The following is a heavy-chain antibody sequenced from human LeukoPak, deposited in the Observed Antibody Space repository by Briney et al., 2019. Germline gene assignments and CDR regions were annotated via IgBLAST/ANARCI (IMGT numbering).Heavy chain of an antibody. CDR3: ARGWAMVVAGDYYFDY. Sequence: PGGSLRLSCAASGFTFSSYWMHWVRQAPGKGLVWVSRINSDGSRTSYADSVKGRFTISRDNAENSLYLQMNSVRAEDTAVYYCARGWAMVVAGDYYFDYWGQGILVTVSS. V-gene: IGHV3-74*01. D-gene: IGHD2-15*01. CDR1: GFTFSSYW. J-gene: IGHJ4*02. CDR2: INSDGSRT.